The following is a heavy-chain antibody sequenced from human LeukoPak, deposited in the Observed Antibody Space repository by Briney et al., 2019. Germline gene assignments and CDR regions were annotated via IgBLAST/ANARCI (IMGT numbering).Heavy chain of an antibody. D-gene: IGHD1-1*01. CDR2: IYYSGST. J-gene: IGHJ4*02. V-gene: IGHV4-31*03. Sequence: SQTLSLTCTVSGGSISSGGYYWSWIRQHPGKGLEWIGYIYYSGSTYYNPSLKSRVTISVDTSKNQFSLKLSSVTAADTAVYYCARAARGTFIDYWGQGTLVTVSS. CDR1: GGSISSGGYY. CDR3: ARAARGTFIDY.